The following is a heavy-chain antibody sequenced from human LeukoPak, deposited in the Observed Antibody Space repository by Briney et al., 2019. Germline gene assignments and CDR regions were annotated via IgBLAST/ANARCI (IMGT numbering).Heavy chain of an antibody. J-gene: IGHJ4*02. V-gene: IGHV3-30-3*01. CDR2: ISYDGSNK. CDR3: ARGPSGGYFDY. CDR1: GFTFSSYA. D-gene: IGHD4-23*01. Sequence: GRSLRLSCAASGFTFSSYAMHWVRQAPGKGLEWVAVISYDGSNKYYADSVKGRFTISRDNSKNTLYLQMNSLRAEDTAVYYCARGPSGGYFDYWGQGTLVTVSS.